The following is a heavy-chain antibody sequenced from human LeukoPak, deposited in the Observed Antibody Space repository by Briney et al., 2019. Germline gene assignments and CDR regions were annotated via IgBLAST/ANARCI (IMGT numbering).Heavy chain of an antibody. V-gene: IGHV3-21*01. Sequence: GGSLRLSCAASGFTFSSYSMIWVRQAPGKGLEWVSSISSSSSYIYYADSVKGRFTISRDNAKNSLYLQMNSLRAEDTAVYYCARGSSGWWDVWGQGTTVTVSS. CDR3: ARGSSGWWDV. CDR2: ISSSSSYI. J-gene: IGHJ6*02. D-gene: IGHD6-19*01. CDR1: GFTFSSYS.